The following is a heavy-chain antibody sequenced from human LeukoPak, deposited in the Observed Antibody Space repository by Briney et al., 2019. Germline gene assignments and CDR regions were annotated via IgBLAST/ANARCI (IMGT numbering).Heavy chain of an antibody. CDR3: ARLPVAMVRGVILNYYYYMDV. CDR2: ISYDGSNK. Sequence: GGSLGLSCAASGFTFSSYAMHWVRQAPGKGLEWVAVISYDGSNKYYADSVKGRFTISRDNSKNTLYLQMNSLRAEDTAVYYCARLPVAMVRGVILNYYYYMDVWGKGTTVTISS. V-gene: IGHV3-30*04. CDR1: GFTFSSYA. D-gene: IGHD3-10*01. J-gene: IGHJ6*03.